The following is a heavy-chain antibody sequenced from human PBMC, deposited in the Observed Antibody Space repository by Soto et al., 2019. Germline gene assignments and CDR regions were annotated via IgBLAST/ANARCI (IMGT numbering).Heavy chain of an antibody. J-gene: IGHJ4*02. Sequence: SVKVSCKASGGTFSSYAISWVRQAPGQGLEWMGGIIPIFGTANYAQKFQGRVTITAAESTSTAYMELSSLRSEDTAVYYCARERDYGDYESGYWGQGTLVTVSS. CDR2: IIPIFGTA. V-gene: IGHV1-69*13. CDR1: GGTFSSYA. D-gene: IGHD4-17*01. CDR3: ARERDYGDYESGY.